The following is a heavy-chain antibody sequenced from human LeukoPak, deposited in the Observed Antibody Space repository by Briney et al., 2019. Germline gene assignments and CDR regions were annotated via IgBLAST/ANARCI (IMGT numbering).Heavy chain of an antibody. CDR1: GYTFTSYG. D-gene: IGHD3-22*01. J-gene: IGHJ4*02. CDR3: ARDYYYYDSSGYYRIPFDY. Sequence: ASVKVSCKASGYTFTSYGISWVRQAPGQGLEWMGWISAYNGNTNYAQKLQGRVTMTTDTSTSTAYMELRSLRSDDTAVYYCARDYYYYDSSGYYRIPFDYWGQGTLVTVSS. V-gene: IGHV1-18*01. CDR2: ISAYNGNT.